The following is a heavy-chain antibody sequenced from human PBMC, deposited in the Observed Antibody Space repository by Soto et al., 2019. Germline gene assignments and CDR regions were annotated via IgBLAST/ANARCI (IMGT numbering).Heavy chain of an antibody. D-gene: IGHD3-10*01. CDR1: GGTFSSYP. CDR3: ARGARYYYFPQHY. V-gene: IGHV1-69*13. Sequence: SVKVSCKASGGTFSSYPISWVRQAPGQGLEWMGGIIPIFGTANYAQNFQGRVTITADESTSTAYMELSSLRSEDTAVYYCARGARYYYFPQHYWGQGTLVTVSS. CDR2: IIPIFGTA. J-gene: IGHJ4*02.